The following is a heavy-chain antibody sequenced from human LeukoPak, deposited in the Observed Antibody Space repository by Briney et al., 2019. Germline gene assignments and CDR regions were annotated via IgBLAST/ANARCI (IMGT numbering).Heavy chain of an antibody. Sequence: SETLSLTCAVYGGFFSSYYWSWIRQPPGKGLEWIGEINHSGSNNYNPFLNSRRNRSVHNPKSQFPRKLRSVTAAHTAVYYGARGRRITGTTRPRSPGYNWFDLWGRRTRVSVST. J-gene: IGHJ5*02. CDR1: GGFFSSYY. D-gene: IGHD1-7*01. CDR3: ARGRRITGTTRPRSPGYNWFDL. V-gene: IGHV4-34*01. CDR2: INHSGSN.